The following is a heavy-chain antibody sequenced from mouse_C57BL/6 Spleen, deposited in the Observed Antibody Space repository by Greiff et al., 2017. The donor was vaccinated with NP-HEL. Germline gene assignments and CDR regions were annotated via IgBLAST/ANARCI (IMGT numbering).Heavy chain of an antibody. CDR2: ISDGGSYT. D-gene: IGHD2-1*01. Sequence: EVQVVESGGGLVKPGGSLKLSCAASGFTFSSYAMSWVRQTPEKRLEWVATISDGGSYTYYPDNVKGRFTISRDNAKNTLYLQMSSLRSEDTALYYCASSYDNYADYWGQGTTLTVSS. J-gene: IGHJ2*01. CDR1: GFTFSSYA. CDR3: ASSYDNYADY. V-gene: IGHV5-9-3*01.